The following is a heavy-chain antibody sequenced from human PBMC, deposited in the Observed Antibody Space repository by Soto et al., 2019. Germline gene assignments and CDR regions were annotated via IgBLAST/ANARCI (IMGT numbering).Heavy chain of an antibody. CDR1: GYTFTSYA. Sequence: ASVKVSCKASGYTFTSYAMHWVRQAPGQRLEWMGWINAGNGNTKYSQKFQGRVTITRDTSASTAYMELSSLRSEDTAVYYCARPTMIVESFDYWGQGTLVTVPQ. D-gene: IGHD3-22*01. CDR3: ARPTMIVESFDY. V-gene: IGHV1-3*01. J-gene: IGHJ4*02. CDR2: INAGNGNT.